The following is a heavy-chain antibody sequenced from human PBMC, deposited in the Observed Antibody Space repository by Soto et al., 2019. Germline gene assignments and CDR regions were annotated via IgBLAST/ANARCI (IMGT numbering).Heavy chain of an antibody. CDR1: GFTFSSYG. CDR2: IWYDGSNK. J-gene: IGHJ3*02. CDR3: ARDDLVVRPLDI. Sequence: GGSLRLSCAASGFTFSSYGMHWVRQAPGKGLEWVAVIWYDGSNKYYADSVKGRFTISRDNSKNTLYLQMNSLRAEDTAVYYCARDDLVVRPLDIWGQGTMVTVSS. D-gene: IGHD3-22*01. V-gene: IGHV3-33*01.